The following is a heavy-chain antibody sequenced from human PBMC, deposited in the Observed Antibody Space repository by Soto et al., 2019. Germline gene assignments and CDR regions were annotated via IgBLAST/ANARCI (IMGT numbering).Heavy chain of an antibody. Sequence: QVQLVESGGGVVQPGRSLRLSCAASGFSFSAYGMHWVRQAPGKGLEWVAAISHDGSNKYYADSVKGRFTISRDNSKNTLYLQMNSLRAEDTAVYYCAKDEGSGSYYVTGDYWGQGTLVTVSS. CDR1: GFSFSAYG. CDR3: AKDEGSGSYYVTGDY. J-gene: IGHJ4*02. V-gene: IGHV3-30*18. CDR2: ISHDGSNK. D-gene: IGHD3-10*01.